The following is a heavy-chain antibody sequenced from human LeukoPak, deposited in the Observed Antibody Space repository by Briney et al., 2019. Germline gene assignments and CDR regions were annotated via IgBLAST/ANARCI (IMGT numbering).Heavy chain of an antibody. D-gene: IGHD4-17*01. J-gene: IGHJ6*02. CDR3: AKDLVVTVRYYYYGMAV. CDR2: ISYDGSNK. CDR1: GLTFSSYG. V-gene: IGHV3-30*18. Sequence: GGSLRLSCPASGLTFSSYGMHWVRQAPGKGLEWVAVISYDGSNKYYADSVKGRFTISRDNSKNTLYLQMNSLRAEDTAVYYCAKDLVVTVRYYYYGMAVWGQGTTVTVSS.